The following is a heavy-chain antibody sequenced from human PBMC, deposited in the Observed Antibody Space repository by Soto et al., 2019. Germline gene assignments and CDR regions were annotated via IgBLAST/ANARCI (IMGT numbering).Heavy chain of an antibody. CDR2: IIPIFGTA. J-gene: IGHJ4*02. D-gene: IGHD3-22*01. CDR3: ARGLGEYYYDSSGSRGY. Sequence: SVKLSCKTSGGRFSSYPISWVRQAPGQGLEWMGGIIPIFGTANYAQKFQGRVTITADESTSTAYMELSSLRSEDTAVYYCARGLGEYYYDSSGSRGYWGQGTLVTVSS. CDR1: GGRFSSYP. V-gene: IGHV1-69*13.